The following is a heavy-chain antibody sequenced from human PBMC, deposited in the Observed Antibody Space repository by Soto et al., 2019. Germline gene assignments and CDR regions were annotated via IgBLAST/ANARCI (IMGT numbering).Heavy chain of an antibody. J-gene: IGHJ4*02. CDR2: FIPISGTA. Sequence: QVQLEQSGAEMKKPGSSVKVSCKASRDTFSSSGFSWVRRAPGQGIEWMGGFIPISGTANYAPNFQGRVSPIADSTTGMVYMHLSSLRPDDPAVYYCARSGYSHGPSFDWGQGTLVSVSS. V-gene: IGHV1-69*01. CDR3: ARSGYSHGPSFD. D-gene: IGHD5-18*01. CDR1: RDTFSSSG.